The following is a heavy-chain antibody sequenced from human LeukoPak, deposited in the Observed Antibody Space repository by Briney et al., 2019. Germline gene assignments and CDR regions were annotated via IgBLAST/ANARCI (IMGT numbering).Heavy chain of an antibody. D-gene: IGHD3-10*01. J-gene: IGHJ6*03. CDR3: ARTTMVRGTYYMDV. CDR2: ISYSGST. Sequence: PSETLSLTCTVSGGSISSSSYYWGWIRQPPGKGLEWIGYISYSGSTNYNPSLKSRVTISVDTSKNQFSLKLSSVTAADTAVYYCARTTMVRGTYYMDVWGKGTTVTISS. CDR1: GGSISSSSYY. V-gene: IGHV4-61*05.